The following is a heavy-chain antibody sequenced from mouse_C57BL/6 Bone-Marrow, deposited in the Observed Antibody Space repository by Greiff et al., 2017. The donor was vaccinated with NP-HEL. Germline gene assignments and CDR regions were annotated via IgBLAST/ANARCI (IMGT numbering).Heavy chain of an antibody. CDR3: AREPSTVLYFDV. CDR1: DYTFTSYW. CDR2: IDPSDSYT. Sequence: VQLQQPGAELVMPGASVKLSCKASDYTFTSYWMHWVKQRPGQGLEWIGEIDPSDSYTNYNQKFKGKSTLTVDKSSNTAYLTPSNLTSVHSAVYCGAREPSTVLYFDVWGTGTTVTVSS. D-gene: IGHD1-1*01. J-gene: IGHJ1*03. V-gene: IGHV1-69*01.